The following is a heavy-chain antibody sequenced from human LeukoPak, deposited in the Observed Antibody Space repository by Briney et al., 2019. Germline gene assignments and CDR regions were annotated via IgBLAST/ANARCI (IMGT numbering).Heavy chain of an antibody. CDR3: ARHTGEGSHFQH. D-gene: IGHD3-16*01. CDR1: GYTFTNYW. Sequence: GESLKISCKASGYTFTNYWIGWVRQMPGKGLEWMGIIYPGDSDTRYSPSFRGQVIISADKSIRTAYLQWTSLKASDTAMYYCARHTGEGSHFQHWGQGSLVTVSS. V-gene: IGHV5-51*01. CDR2: IYPGDSDT. J-gene: IGHJ1*01.